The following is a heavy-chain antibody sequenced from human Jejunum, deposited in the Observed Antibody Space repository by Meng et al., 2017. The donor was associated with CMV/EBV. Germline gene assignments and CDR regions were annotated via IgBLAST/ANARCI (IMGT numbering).Heavy chain of an antibody. CDR1: FIFSNYG. J-gene: IGHJ4*02. V-gene: IGHV3-30*18. CDR2: ISYDGSNK. CDR3: AKGVAYHYESSGKYSDY. D-gene: IGHD3-22*01. Sequence: FIFSNYGMHWFRLGPGKGLEWVAVISYDGSNKYYAASVKGRFTISRDNFKNTLYLQMDSLRPEDTAVYYCAKGVAYHYESSGKYSDYWGQGTLVTVSS.